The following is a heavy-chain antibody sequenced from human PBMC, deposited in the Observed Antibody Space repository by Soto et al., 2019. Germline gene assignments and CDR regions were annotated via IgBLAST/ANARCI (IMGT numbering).Heavy chain of an antibody. J-gene: IGHJ6*02. D-gene: IGHD6-13*01. Sequence: PWESLTITCTGSGDSFTRYWISWVRQMPGKGLEWMGRIDPSDSYTNYSPSFQGHVTISADKSISTAYLQWSSLKASDTAMYYCASPLAAAGTGNPYYYYGMDVWGQGTTVIVSS. CDR3: ASPLAAAGTGNPYYYYGMDV. CDR2: IDPSDSYT. V-gene: IGHV5-10-1*01. CDR1: GDSFTRYW.